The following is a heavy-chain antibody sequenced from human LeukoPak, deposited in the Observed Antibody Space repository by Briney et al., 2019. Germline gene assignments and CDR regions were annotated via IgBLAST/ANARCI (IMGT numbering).Heavy chain of an antibody. Sequence: GESLKISCQGFGYDLTRYWIAWVRQVPGKGLEWIGIIYPGDSDTRYSPSFQGHVTISVDKSINTAFLQWSSLKASDTAMYYCARAIAAPGHYNWFDPWGQGTLVTVSS. J-gene: IGHJ5*02. CDR2: IYPGDSDT. CDR1: GYDLTRYW. D-gene: IGHD6-13*01. CDR3: ARAIAAPGHYNWFDP. V-gene: IGHV5-51*01.